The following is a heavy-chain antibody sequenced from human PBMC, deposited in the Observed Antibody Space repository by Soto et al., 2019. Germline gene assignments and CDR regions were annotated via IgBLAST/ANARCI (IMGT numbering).Heavy chain of an antibody. V-gene: IGHV2-5*02. CDR1: GFSLSTSGVG. D-gene: IGHD6-13*01. CDR2: IYWDDDK. CDR3: AHSKPAAGTGVRGYYYGMDV. Sequence: QITLKESGPTLVKPTQTLTLTCTFSGFSLSTSGVGVGWIRQPPGKALEWLALIYWDDDKRYSPSLKSRLTITKDTSKNQVVLTMTNMDPVDTATYYCAHSKPAAGTGVRGYYYGMDVWGQGTTVTVSS. J-gene: IGHJ6*02.